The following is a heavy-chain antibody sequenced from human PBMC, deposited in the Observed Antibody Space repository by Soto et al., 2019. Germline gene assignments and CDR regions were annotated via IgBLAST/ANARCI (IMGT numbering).Heavy chain of an antibody. CDR2: IYYSGST. Sequence: SKTLSLTCTVSCGSISSYYWSWIRQPPGKGLEWIGYIYYSGSTNYNPSLKSRVTISVDTSKNQFSLKLSSVTAADTAVYYCARESNTAYYYYYYGMDVWGQGTTVTVSS. CDR1: CGSISSYY. CDR3: ARESNTAYYYYYYGMDV. V-gene: IGHV4-59*01. J-gene: IGHJ6*02. D-gene: IGHD5-18*01.